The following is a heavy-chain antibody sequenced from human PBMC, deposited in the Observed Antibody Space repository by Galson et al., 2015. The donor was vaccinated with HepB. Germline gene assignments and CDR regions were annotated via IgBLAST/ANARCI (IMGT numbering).Heavy chain of an antibody. CDR2: ISSSRSYI. J-gene: IGHJ4*02. V-gene: IGHV3-21*01. Sequence: SLRLSCAASGFSFSSYSMNWVRQAPGKGLEWVSSISSSRSYIYYADSVKGRFTISRDNAKKSLYLQMNSLRAEDTAVYYCARDSSMTTGPFDYWGQGTLVTVSS. CDR1: GFSFSSYS. CDR3: ARDSSMTTGPFDY. D-gene: IGHD4-17*01.